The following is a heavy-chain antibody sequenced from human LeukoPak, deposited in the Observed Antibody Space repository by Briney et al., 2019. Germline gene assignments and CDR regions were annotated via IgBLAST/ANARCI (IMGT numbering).Heavy chain of an antibody. D-gene: IGHD4-17*01. Sequence: SETLSLTCTVSGGSISSGDYYWSWIRQPPGKGLEWIGEINHSGSTNYNPSLKSRVTISVDTSKNQFSLKLSSVTAADTAVYYCARGRDTVTRKGHFDYWGQGTLVTVSS. CDR1: GGSISSGDYY. J-gene: IGHJ4*02. CDR2: INHSGST. CDR3: ARGRDTVTRKGHFDY. V-gene: IGHV4-39*07.